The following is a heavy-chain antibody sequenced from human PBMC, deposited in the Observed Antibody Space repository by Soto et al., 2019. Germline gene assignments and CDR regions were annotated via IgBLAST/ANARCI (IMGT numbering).Heavy chain of an antibody. CDR2: ISYDGSNK. J-gene: IGHJ6*02. CDR3: AKIRFLEWLLDV. Sequence: QVQLVESGGGVVQPGRSLRLSCAASGFTFSSYGMHWVRQAPGKGLEWVAVISYDGSNKYYADSVKGRFTISRDNSKNTLYLQMNRLRAEDTAVYYCAKIRFLEWLLDVWGQGTTVTVSS. D-gene: IGHD3-3*01. CDR1: GFTFSSYG. V-gene: IGHV3-30*18.